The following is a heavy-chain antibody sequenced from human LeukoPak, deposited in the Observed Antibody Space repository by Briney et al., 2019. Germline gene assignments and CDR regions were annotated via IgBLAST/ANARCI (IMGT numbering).Heavy chain of an antibody. CDR1: GGSITSYH. Sequence: SETLSLTCTISGGSITSYHWSWIRQPPGKGLEWIGYIYYSGSTNYNPSLKSRVTISVDTSKNQFSLNLRSVTAEDTAVYYCARGSRDGYNHFDYWGQGTLVTVSS. CDR2: IYYSGST. CDR3: ARGSRDGYNHFDY. D-gene: IGHD5-24*01. J-gene: IGHJ4*02. V-gene: IGHV4-59*01.